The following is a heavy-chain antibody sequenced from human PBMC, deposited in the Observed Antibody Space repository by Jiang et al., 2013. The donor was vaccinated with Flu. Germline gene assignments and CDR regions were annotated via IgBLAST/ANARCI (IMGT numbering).Heavy chain of an antibody. J-gene: IGHJ5*02. CDR1: GGSISSYY. Sequence: SGSGLVKPSETLSLTCTVSGGSISSYYWSWIRQPPGKGLEWIGYIYYSGSTNYNPSLKSRVTISVDTSKNQFSLKLSSVTAADTAVYYCARHAYYGSGSSHNWFDPWGQGTLVTVSS. D-gene: IGHD3-10*01. V-gene: IGHV4-59*08. CDR2: IYYSGST. CDR3: ARHAYYGSGSSHNWFDP.